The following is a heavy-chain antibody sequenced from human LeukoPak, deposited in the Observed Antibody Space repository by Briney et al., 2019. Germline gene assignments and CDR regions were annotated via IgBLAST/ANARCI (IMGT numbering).Heavy chain of an antibody. CDR3: ANLVTISGGF. J-gene: IGHJ4*02. CDR2: ISWNSGSI. Sequence: PGRSLRLSCAASGFTFDDYAMHWVRQAPGKGLEWVSGISWNSGSIGYADSVKGRFTISRDNSKNTLYMQMNSLRAEDTAVYYCANLVTISGGFWGQGTLVTVSS. V-gene: IGHV3-9*01. CDR1: GFTFDDYA. D-gene: IGHD3-9*01.